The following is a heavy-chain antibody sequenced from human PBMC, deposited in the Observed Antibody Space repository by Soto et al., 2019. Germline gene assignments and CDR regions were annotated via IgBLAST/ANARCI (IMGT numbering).Heavy chain of an antibody. CDR3: ARESRDGFNAPFDS. J-gene: IGHJ4*02. CDR1: GGSISSGAYY. CDR2: IYYSGST. D-gene: IGHD5-12*01. Sequence: QVQLQESGPGLVKPSQTLSLTCTVSGGSISSGAYYWSWIRQHPGKGLEWIGYIYYSGSTSHNPSLKSRVTISVDTSKNQFSLKLSSMTAADTAVYYCARESRDGFNAPFDSWGQGTLVTVSS. V-gene: IGHV4-31*03.